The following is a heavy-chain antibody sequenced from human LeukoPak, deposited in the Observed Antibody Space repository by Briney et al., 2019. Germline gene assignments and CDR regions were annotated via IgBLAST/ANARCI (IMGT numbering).Heavy chain of an antibody. D-gene: IGHD6-13*01. CDR3: ARNGGYSSSWYLGYFGC. CDR2: ISSSGTTI. CDR1: GFTFSSYE. J-gene: IGHJ4*02. Sequence: QSGGSLILSCAASGFTFSSYEMNWVRQAPGKGLEWISYISSSGTTIYSADSVKGRFTISRDNAKNSLYLQMNSLRAEDTAVYYCARNGGYSSSWYLGYFGCWGQGTLVTVSS. V-gene: IGHV3-48*03.